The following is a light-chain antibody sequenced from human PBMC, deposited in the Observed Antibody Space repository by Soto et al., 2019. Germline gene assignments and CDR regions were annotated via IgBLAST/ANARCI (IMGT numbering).Light chain of an antibody. CDR3: QQRQYWPPIT. V-gene: IGKV3-11*01. J-gene: IGKJ5*01. CDR1: QSFISY. CDR2: DTS. Sequence: VWTQSPATLSLSPGERATLSCRASQSFISYLAWYKQKPGQAPRLLIYDTSNRATGVPARFSGSGSGTDFTLTINSLEPEGCAIYYCQQRQYWPPITFGQGTRLEIK.